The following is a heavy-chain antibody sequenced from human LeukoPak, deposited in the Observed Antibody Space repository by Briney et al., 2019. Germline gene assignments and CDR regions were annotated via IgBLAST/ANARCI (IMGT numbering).Heavy chain of an antibody. CDR2: ISYDGSNK. Sequence: PGGSLRLSCAASGFTFSSYAMHWVRQAPGKGLEWVAVISYDGSNKYYADSVNGRFTISRDNSKNTLYLQMNSLRAEDTAVYYCARESCSSTSCYYYYYYGMDVWGKGTTVTVSS. CDR3: ARESCSSTSCYYYYYYGMDV. CDR1: GFTFSSYA. V-gene: IGHV3-30*04. J-gene: IGHJ6*04. D-gene: IGHD2-2*01.